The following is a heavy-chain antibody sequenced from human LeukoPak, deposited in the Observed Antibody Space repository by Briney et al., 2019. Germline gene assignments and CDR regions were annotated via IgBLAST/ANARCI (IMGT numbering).Heavy chain of an antibody. CDR1: GFTFSSYG. D-gene: IGHD3-10*01. CDR2: ISYDGSNK. CDR3: ARERRNYASGSNYGVDV. J-gene: IGHJ6*02. V-gene: IGHV3-30*03. Sequence: PGGSLRLSCAASGFTFSSYGMHWVRQAPGKGLEWVAVISYDGSNKYYADSVKGRFTISRDTSKNTLYLQMNSLRAEDTAVYYCARERRNYASGSNYGVDVWGQGTTVTVSS.